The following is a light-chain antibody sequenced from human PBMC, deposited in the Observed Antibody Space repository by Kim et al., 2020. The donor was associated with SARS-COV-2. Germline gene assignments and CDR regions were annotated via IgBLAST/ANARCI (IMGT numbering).Light chain of an antibody. V-gene: IGLV2-14*03. Sequence: QSALTQPASVSGSPGQSITVSCTGGSSDVGVYNFVSWYQHHPGKAPKRIIYGVTQRPLGISPRFSGSKSGNTASLTISGLQADDEADYHCSSYTTSSTLIFGGGTQLTVL. CDR2: GVT. J-gene: IGLJ2*01. CDR3: SSYTTSSTLI. CDR1: SSDVGVYNF.